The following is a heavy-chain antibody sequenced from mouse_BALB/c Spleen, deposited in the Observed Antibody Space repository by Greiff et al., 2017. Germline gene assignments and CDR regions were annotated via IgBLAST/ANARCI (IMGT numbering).Heavy chain of an antibody. CDR1: GFNIKDYY. CDR2: IDPENGDT. Sequence: DVKLVESGAELVRSGASVKLSCTASGFNIKDYYMHWVKQRPEQGLEWIGWIDPENGDTEYAPKFQGKATMTADTSSNTAYLQLSSLTSEDTAVYYCNEGLTAYWGQGTLVTVSA. CDR3: NEGLTAY. D-gene: IGHD3-3*01. J-gene: IGHJ3*01. V-gene: IGHV14-4*02.